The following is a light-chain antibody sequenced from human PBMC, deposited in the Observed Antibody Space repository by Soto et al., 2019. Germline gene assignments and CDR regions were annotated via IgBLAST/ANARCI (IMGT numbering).Light chain of an antibody. CDR2: GVS. CDR1: QSVSTY. CDR3: QRTYMVPYT. Sequence: DIQMTQSPSSLSASVGDRVTITCRASQSVSTYLNWYSQKSGGAPKLLIHGVSYLETGTPSRFSGSGLATDFTLTINALHPEDCAVYSCQRTYMVPYTFGQGTKGDIK. J-gene: IGKJ2*01. V-gene: IGKV1-39*01.